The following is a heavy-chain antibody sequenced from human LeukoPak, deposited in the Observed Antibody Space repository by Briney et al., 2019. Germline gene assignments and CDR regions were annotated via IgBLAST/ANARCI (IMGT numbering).Heavy chain of an antibody. J-gene: IGHJ3*02. CDR2: FYPGDSDS. D-gene: IGHD2-15*01. CDR3: ARREGIGAAFDI. CDR1: GYTFTSYW. V-gene: IGHV5-51*01. Sequence: GGSLEISFKGPGYTFTSYWIGWVPPIPGKGLGWIHIFYPGDSDSRYSPSFQGQVTISADKSISTAYLQWSSLKASDAAMYYCARREGIGAAFDIWGQGTMVTVSS.